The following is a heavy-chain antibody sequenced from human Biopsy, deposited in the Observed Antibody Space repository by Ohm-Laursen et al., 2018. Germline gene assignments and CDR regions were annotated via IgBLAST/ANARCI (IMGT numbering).Heavy chain of an antibody. V-gene: IGHV1-69*06. CDR1: GGTSSNYG. CDR3: ATKLTGYFHH. Sequence: SSVKVSCKAPGGTSSNYGVNWVRQAPGQGLEWLGGNIPILGTGNYAQKFQDRVTVAADTSTSTATMELRSLRSDDTAVYYCATKLTGYFHHWGQGTLVIVSP. D-gene: IGHD3-9*01. CDR2: NIPILGTG. J-gene: IGHJ1*01.